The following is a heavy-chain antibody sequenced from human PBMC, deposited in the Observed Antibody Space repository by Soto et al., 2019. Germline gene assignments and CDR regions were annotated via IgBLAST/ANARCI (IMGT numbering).Heavy chain of an antibody. Sequence: GGSLRLSCAASGFTFSSYGMHWVRQAPGKGLGWVAVISYDGSNKYYADSVKGRFTISRDNSKNTLYLQMNSLRAEDTAVYYCAKLIVGATPLFDYWGQGTLVTVSS. CDR1: GFTFSSYG. D-gene: IGHD1-26*01. CDR3: AKLIVGATPLFDY. CDR2: ISYDGSNK. J-gene: IGHJ4*02. V-gene: IGHV3-30*18.